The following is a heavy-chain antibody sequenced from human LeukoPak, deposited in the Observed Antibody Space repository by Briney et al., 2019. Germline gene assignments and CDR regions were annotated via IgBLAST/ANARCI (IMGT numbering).Heavy chain of an antibody. Sequence: ASVKVSCKASGGTFSSYAISWVRQAPGQGLEWMGRIIPILGIANYAQKFQGRVTITADKYTSTAYMELSSLRSEDTAVYYCARDKDEHAANYYYYYGMDVWAKGPRSPSP. CDR1: GGTFSSYA. CDR3: ARDKDEHAANYYYYYGMDV. CDR2: IIPILGIA. J-gene: IGHJ6*02. V-gene: IGHV1-69*04. D-gene: IGHD2-15*01.